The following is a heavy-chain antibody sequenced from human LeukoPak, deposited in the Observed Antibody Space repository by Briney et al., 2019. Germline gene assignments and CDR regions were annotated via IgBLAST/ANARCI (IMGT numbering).Heavy chain of an antibody. V-gene: IGHV3-30-3*01. CDR2: ISYDGSNK. J-gene: IGHJ4*02. CDR3: ASSTPGTYYYGAGSYYNDFDY. D-gene: IGHD3-10*01. CDR1: GFTFSSYA. Sequence: GGSLRLSCAASGFTFSSYAMHWVRQAPGKGLEWVAVISYDGSNKYYADSVKGRFTISRDNSKNTLYLQMISLKAEDTAVYYCASSTPGTYYYGAGSYYNDFDYWGQGTLVTVAS.